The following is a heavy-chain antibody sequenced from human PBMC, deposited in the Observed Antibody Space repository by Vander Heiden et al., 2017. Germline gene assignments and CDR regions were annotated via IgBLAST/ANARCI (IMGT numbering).Heavy chain of an antibody. V-gene: IGHV3-21*01. J-gene: IGHJ4*02. CDR3: ARAKTGYRYGPFDY. Sequence: EVQLVESGGGLVKPGGSLRLSCAASGFTFSSYSMNWVRQAPGKGLEWVSSISSSSSYIYYADAVKGRFTISRDNAKNSLYLQMKSMRAEETAVYYCARAKTGYRYGPFDYWGQGTMVTVYS. D-gene: IGHD5-18*01. CDR1: GFTFSSYS. CDR2: ISSSSSYI.